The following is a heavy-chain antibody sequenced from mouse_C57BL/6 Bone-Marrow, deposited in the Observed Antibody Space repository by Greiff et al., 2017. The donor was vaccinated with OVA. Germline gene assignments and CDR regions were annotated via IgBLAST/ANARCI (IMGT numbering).Heavy chain of an antibody. Sequence: LVESGEGLVKPGGSLKLSCAASGFTFSSYAMSWVRQTPEKRLEWVAYISSCGDYIYYADTVKGRFTISRDNARNTLYLQMSSLKSEDTAMYYCTRGTVYFDYWGQGTTLTVSS. CDR2: ISSCGDYI. V-gene: IGHV5-9-1*02. CDR1: GFTFSSYA. J-gene: IGHJ2*01. D-gene: IGHD4-1*01. CDR3: TRGTVYFDY.